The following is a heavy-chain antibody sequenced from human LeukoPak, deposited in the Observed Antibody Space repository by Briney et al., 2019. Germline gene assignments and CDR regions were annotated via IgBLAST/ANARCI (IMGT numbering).Heavy chain of an antibody. CDR2: INWSGGST. J-gene: IGHJ4*02. Sequence: GGSLRLSCTASGFAFDEHGMSWVRQVPGKGLEWVSGINWSGGSTGYADPLRGRFTISRDNAKNSLYVQMDRLRAEDTALYYCARAPITSPFYFDYWGQGTLVTVSS. CDR3: ARAPITSPFYFDY. D-gene: IGHD2-2*01. CDR1: GFAFDEHG. V-gene: IGHV3-20*04.